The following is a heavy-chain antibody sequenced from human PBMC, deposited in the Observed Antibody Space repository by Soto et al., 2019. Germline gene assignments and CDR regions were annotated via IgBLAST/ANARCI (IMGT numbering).Heavy chain of an antibody. CDR2: IYHSGST. V-gene: IGHV4-4*02. J-gene: IGHJ4*02. CDR1: SGSISSSNW. D-gene: IGHD2-15*01. CDR3: ARGAFVVVAATRYFDY. Sequence: SETLSLTCAVSSGSISSSNWWSWVRQPPGKGLEWIGEIYHSGSTNYNPSLKSRVTISVDRSKNQFSLKLSSVTAADTAVYYCARGAFVVVAATRYFDYWGQGTLVTSPQ.